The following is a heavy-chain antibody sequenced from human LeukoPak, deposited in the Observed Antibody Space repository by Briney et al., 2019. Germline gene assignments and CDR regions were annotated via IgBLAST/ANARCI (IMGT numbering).Heavy chain of an antibody. Sequence: SETLSLTCTVSGGSISSYYWSWIRQPPGKGLEWIGYIYYSGSTNYNPSLKSRVTISVDTSKNQFSLKLSSVTAADTAVYYCARDSRDSSGWNYGMDVWGQGTTVTVSS. D-gene: IGHD6-19*01. CDR3: ARDSRDSSGWNYGMDV. V-gene: IGHV4-59*01. J-gene: IGHJ6*02. CDR2: IYYSGST. CDR1: GGSISSYY.